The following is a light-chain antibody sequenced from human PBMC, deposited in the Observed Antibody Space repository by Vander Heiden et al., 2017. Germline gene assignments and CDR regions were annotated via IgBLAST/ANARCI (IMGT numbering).Light chain of an antibody. V-gene: IGKV2-28*01. CDR2: LGS. J-gene: IGKJ2*01. CDR1: QSLLHSNGYNY. Sequence: DIVTTQSPLSLPVTPGEPASISCRSSQSLLHSNGYNYLDWYLQKPGQSPQLLIYLGSNRASGVPDRFSGSGSGTDFTLKISRVEAEDVGVYYCMQALQTPWYTFGQGTKLEIK. CDR3: MQALQTPWYT.